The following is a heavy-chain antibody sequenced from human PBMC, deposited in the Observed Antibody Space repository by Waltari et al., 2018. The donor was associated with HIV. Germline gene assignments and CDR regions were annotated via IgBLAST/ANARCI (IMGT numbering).Heavy chain of an antibody. V-gene: IGHV4-34*01. CDR1: CGSFRGYY. CDR2: INHSGST. CDR3: ARDSGVGYGGLYYFDY. Sequence: QVPLPQWGAGLLKPSETLSLPCAVYCGSFRGYYWRWIRPPPGKGLEWIGEINHSGSTNYNPSLKSRVTISVDTSKNQFSLKLSSVTAADTAVYYCARDSGVGYGGLYYFDYWGQGTLVTVSS. J-gene: IGHJ4*02. D-gene: IGHD4-17*01.